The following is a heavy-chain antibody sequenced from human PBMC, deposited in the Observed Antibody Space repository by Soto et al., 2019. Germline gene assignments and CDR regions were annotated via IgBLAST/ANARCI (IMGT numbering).Heavy chain of an antibody. Sequence: QVQLQESGPGLVKASQTLSLTCNVSGGSISSGGYYWTWIRQHPGKGLGWIGNIHHSGSTFYNPSLTSRVSISVATSKNHFSLKLSSVTAADTAVYFCVRGVLSWGQGTLVTVSS. CDR1: GGSISSGGYY. CDR3: VRGVLS. V-gene: IGHV4-31*03. D-gene: IGHD3-10*01. CDR2: IHHSGST. J-gene: IGHJ1*01.